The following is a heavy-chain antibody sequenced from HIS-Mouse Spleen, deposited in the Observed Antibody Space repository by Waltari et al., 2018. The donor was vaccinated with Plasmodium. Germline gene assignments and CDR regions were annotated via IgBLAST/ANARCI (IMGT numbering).Heavy chain of an antibody. D-gene: IGHD6-13*01. CDR2: IYYSGST. Sequence: QLQLQESGPGLVKPSQTLSLTCTVSGGSISRGGYYWRWIRQHPGKGLEWIGYIYYSGSTYYNPSLKSRVTISVDTSKNQFSLKLSSVTAADTAVYYCARSIAATVTFYFDYWGQGTLVTVSS. V-gene: IGHV4-31*03. CDR1: GGSISRGGYY. J-gene: IGHJ4*02. CDR3: ARSIAATVTFYFDY.